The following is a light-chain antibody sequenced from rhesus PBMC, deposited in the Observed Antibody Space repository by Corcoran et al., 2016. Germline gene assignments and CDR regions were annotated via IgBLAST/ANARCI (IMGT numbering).Light chain of an antibody. CDR1: QSLLDSEDGNTY. V-gene: IGKV2-104*02. Sequence: DIVMTQTPLSLPVTPGEPASISCRSSQSLLDSEDGNTYLDWYLQKPGQSPHLLIYEVSNRASGVPDRVRGSGSDTDFTLKISRVEAEDVGVYYCMQALQTPRTFGQGTKVEIK. J-gene: IGKJ1*01. CDR3: MQALQTPRT. CDR2: EVS.